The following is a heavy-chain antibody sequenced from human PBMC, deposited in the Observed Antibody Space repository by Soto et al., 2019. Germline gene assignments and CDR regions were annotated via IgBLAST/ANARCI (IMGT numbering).Heavy chain of an antibody. J-gene: IGHJ3*02. CDR3: TTDRALYYDFWSGPDNAFDI. CDR1: VFTFVNAW. Sequence: GGSLRLSCEASVFTFVNAWMNWVLSAQRPGLEWVGRIKSKTDGGTTDYAAPVKVRFTISRDDSKNTLYLQMNSLKTEDTAVYYCTTDRALYYDFWSGPDNAFDIWGQGT. CDR2: IKSKTDGGTT. V-gene: IGHV3-15*07. D-gene: IGHD3-3*01.